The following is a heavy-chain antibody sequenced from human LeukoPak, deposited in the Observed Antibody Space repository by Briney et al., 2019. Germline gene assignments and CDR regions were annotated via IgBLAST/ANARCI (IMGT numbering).Heavy chain of an antibody. CDR2: IYYSGST. J-gene: IGHJ6*02. CDR1: GGSISSYY. CDR3: ARWRYSYGYSYGMDV. D-gene: IGHD5-18*01. V-gene: IGHV4-59*08. Sequence: SETLSLTCTVSGGSISSYYWSWIRQPPGKGLEWIGYIYYSGSTNYNPSLRSRVTISVDTSKNQFSLKLSSVTAADTAVYYCARWRYSYGYSYGMDVWSQGTTVTVSS.